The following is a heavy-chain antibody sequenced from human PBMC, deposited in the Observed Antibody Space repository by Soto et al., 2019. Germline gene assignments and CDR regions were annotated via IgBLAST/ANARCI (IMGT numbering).Heavy chain of an antibody. D-gene: IGHD6-13*01. V-gene: IGHV3-74*01. CDR1: GFTFSSYW. J-gene: IGHJ4*02. Sequence: GGSLRLSCAASGFTFSSYWMHWVRQARGKGLVWVSRMNSDGSSITYADSVKGRFTISRDSAKNTMYLQVHSLRAEDTAVYYCAREIATTGLYYFDYWGQGTLVTVSS. CDR3: AREIATTGLYYFDY. CDR2: MNSDGSSI.